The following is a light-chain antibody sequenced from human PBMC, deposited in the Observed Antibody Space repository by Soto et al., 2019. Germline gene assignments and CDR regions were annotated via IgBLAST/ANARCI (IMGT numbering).Light chain of an antibody. CDR1: STDVGGYDY. J-gene: IGLJ2*01. CDR3: SSYAGSYIHVV. CDR2: DVR. Sequence: QSALTQPRSVSGSPGQSVTISCTGTSTDVGGYDYVTWYQQYPGKAPKLMIYDVRKRPSGVPDRFSGSKSGITASLTISGLQAEDEAEYYCSSYAGSYIHVVFGGGTKLTVL. V-gene: IGLV2-11*01.